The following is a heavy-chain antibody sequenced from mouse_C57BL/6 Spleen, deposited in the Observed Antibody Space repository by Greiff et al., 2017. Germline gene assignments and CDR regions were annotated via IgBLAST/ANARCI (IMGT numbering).Heavy chain of an antibody. J-gene: IGHJ2*01. V-gene: IGHV1-15*01. CDR1: GYTFTDYE. CDR3: TRGTTVVAFYFDY. Sequence: VQLQQSGAELVRPGALVTLSCKASGYTFTDYEMHWVKQTPVHGLEWIGAIDPETGGTAYNQKFKGKAILTADKSSSTAYMELRSLTSEDSAVYYCTRGTTVVAFYFDYWGQGTTLTVSS. D-gene: IGHD1-1*01. CDR2: IDPETGGT.